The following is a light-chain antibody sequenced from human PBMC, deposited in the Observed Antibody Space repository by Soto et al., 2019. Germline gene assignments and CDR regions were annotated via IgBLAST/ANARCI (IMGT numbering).Light chain of an antibody. CDR2: AAS. CDR3: QQYGRSPFT. V-gene: IGKV3-20*01. J-gene: IGKJ3*01. Sequence: EIVLPQSPGTLSLSPGERATLSCRASQSVSSYYLAWYQQKPGQAPRLLIYAASSRATGIPDRFSGGGSGTDFTLTISRLEPEDFAVYYCQQYGRSPFTFGPGTKVDIK. CDR1: QSVSSYY.